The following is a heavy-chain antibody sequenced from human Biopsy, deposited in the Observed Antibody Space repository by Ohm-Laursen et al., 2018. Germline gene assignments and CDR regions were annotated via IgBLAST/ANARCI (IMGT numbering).Heavy chain of an antibody. CDR2: IYYSGST. J-gene: IGHJ4*02. CDR1: GGSIGSFF. V-gene: IGHV4-59*01. Sequence: GILSLTCSVSGGSIGSFFWSWIRQPPGKGLEWIGYIYYSGSTNYNPSLRSRVTISVDRSKNQFSLELSSVTAADTAVYYCARVGAGAPSIDYFDYWGQGALVTVSS. CDR3: ARVGAGAPSIDYFDY. D-gene: IGHD1-26*01.